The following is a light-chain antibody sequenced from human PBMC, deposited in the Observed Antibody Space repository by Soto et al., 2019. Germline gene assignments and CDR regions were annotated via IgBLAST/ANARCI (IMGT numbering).Light chain of an antibody. CDR2: GAS. Sequence: EIVMTQSPATLSVSPGERATVSCRASQSVSSNLAWYQQKPGQAPRLLIYGASTRAPGIPARFSGSGSGTEFTLTIGSLQSEDFAVYYCQQYNNWPLTFGQGTKLEIK. J-gene: IGKJ2*01. V-gene: IGKV3-15*01. CDR3: QQYNNWPLT. CDR1: QSVSSN.